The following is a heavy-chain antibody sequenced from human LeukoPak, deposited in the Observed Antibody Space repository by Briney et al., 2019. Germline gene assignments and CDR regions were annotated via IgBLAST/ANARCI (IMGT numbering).Heavy chain of an antibody. CDR3: TRDLNYNMDV. Sequence: GGSLRLSCAASGFSFSIYWMHWVRQAPGKGLVWVSLIKNDGRSTTYADSVKGRFTISRDDAKNTLFLQMNSLRDEDTAVYYCTRDLNYNMDVWGQGTTVTVSS. J-gene: IGHJ6*02. CDR1: GFSFSIYW. V-gene: IGHV3-74*01. CDR2: IKNDGRST.